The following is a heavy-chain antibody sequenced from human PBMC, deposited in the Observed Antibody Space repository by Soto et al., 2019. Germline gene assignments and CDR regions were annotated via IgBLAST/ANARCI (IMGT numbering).Heavy chain of an antibody. V-gene: IGHV3-30*18. CDR1: GFTFSSYG. J-gene: IGHJ1*01. CDR2: ISYDGSNK. CDR3: AKEMGSSGWYQAEYFQH. Sequence: GGSLRLSCAASGFTFSSYGMHWVRQAPGKGLEWVAVISYDGSNKYYADSVKGRFTTSRDNSKNTLYLQMNSLRAEDTAVYYCAKEMGSSGWYQAEYFQHWGQGTLVTVSS. D-gene: IGHD6-19*01.